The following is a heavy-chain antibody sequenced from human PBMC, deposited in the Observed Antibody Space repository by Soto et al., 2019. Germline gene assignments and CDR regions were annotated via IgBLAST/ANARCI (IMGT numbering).Heavy chain of an antibody. V-gene: IGHV4-4*07. CDR3: ASHGAYCGGDCYSKYFQH. D-gene: IGHD2-21*02. CDR1: GGSISSYY. CDR2: IYTSGST. Sequence: SETLSLTCTVSGGSISSYYWSWIRQPAGKGLEWIGRIYTSGSTNYNPSLKSRVTMSVDTSKNQFSLKLSSVTAADTAVYYCASHGAYCGGDCYSKYFQHWGQGTLVTVFS. J-gene: IGHJ1*01.